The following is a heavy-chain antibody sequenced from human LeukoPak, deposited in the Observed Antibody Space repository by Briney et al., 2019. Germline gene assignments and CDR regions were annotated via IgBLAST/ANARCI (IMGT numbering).Heavy chain of an antibody. CDR2: SDSSVRS. J-gene: IGHJ4*02. CDR1: GGSINRCY. Sequence: SDTLSLTCTVSGGSINRCYWSWIRQPAGRGQEWIGRSDSSVRSTHTRSVNSRDCMSVDTSKNQFSLKLASVAAADMAVYYCARGGKSTVVTMWGQGILVTVSS. CDR3: ARGGKSTVVTM. V-gene: IGHV4-4*07. D-gene: IGHD4-23*01.